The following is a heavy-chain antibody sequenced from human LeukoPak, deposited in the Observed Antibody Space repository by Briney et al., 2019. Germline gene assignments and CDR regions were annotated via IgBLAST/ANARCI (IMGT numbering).Heavy chain of an antibody. D-gene: IGHD6-13*01. V-gene: IGHV3-53*01. CDR1: GFTVSSNY. CDR3: ASGIAAAGGGGDAFDI. CDR2: IYSGGST. Sequence: GGPLRLSCAASGFTVSSNYMSWVRQAPGKGLEWVSVIYSGGSTYYADSVKGRFTISRDNSKNTLYLQMNSLRAEDTAVYYCASGIAAAGGGGDAFDIWGQGTMVTVSS. J-gene: IGHJ3*02.